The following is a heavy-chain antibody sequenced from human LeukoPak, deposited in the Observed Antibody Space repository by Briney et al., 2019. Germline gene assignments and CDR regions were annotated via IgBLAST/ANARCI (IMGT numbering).Heavy chain of an antibody. V-gene: IGHV3-30*02. CDR1: GFTFSSYG. CDR2: IRYDGSNK. D-gene: IGHD2-2*01. J-gene: IGHJ4*02. Sequence: GGSLRLSCAASGFTFSSYGMHWVRHSPGKGLEWVAFIRYDGSNKYYADSVKGRFTISRDNSKNTLYLQMNSLRAETTAVYYCAKAPWPYCSSTSCYGYFDYWGQGTLVTVSS. CDR3: AKAPWPYCSSTSCYGYFDY.